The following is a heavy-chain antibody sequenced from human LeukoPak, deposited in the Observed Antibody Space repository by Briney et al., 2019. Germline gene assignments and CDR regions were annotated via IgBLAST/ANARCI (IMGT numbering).Heavy chain of an antibody. J-gene: IGHJ5*02. CDR2: INPNSGGT. D-gene: IGHD4-17*01. CDR1: GYTFTGYY. V-gene: IGHV1-2*02. Sequence: ASVKVSCKASGYTFTGYYMHWVRQAPGQGLEWMGWINPNSGGTNYAQKFQGRVTMTRDTSISTAYMELSRLRSDDTAVYYCARGPYGDYEDWFDPWDQGTLVTVSS. CDR3: ARGPYGDYEDWFDP.